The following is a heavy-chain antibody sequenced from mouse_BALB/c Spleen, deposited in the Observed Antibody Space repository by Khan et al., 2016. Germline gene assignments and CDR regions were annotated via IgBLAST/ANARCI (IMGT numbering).Heavy chain of an antibody. J-gene: IGHJ4*01. V-gene: IGHV10-1*02. CDR1: GFTFNTYA. CDR2: IRSKSNNYAT. D-gene: IGHD2-12*01. Sequence: EVQLVESGGGLVQPKGSLKLSCAASGFTFNTYAMNWVRQAPGKGLEWVARIRSKSNNYATYYADSVKDRFTISRDDSQSMLYLQMNNLKTEDTAMYYWARHHDRGYYAMDYWGQGTSVTVSS. CDR3: ARHHDRGYYAMDY.